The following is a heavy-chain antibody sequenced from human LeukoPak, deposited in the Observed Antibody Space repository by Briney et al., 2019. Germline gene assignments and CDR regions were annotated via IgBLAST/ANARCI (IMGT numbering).Heavy chain of an antibody. D-gene: IGHD3-3*01. CDR2: IKSKTDGGTT. J-gene: IGHJ4*02. V-gene: IGHV3-15*01. CDR1: GFTFSNAW. CDR3: TTEEMDDFWSEGGY. Sequence: GGSLTLSCAASGFTFSNAWMSWVRHAPGKGLEWVGRIKSKTDGGTTDYAAPVKGRFTISRDDSKNTLYLQMNSLKTEDTAVYYCTTEEMDDFWSEGGYWGQGTLVTVSS.